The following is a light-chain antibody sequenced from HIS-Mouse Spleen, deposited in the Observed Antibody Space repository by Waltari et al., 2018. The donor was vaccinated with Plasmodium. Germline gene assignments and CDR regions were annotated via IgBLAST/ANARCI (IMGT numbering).Light chain of an antibody. Sequence: EIVMTQSPATLSVSPGERATLSCRASQSVSSNLAWYQQKPAQAPRLLIYGESTRATGIPARFSGSGSGTEFTLTISSLQSEDFAVYYCQQYNNWSFTFGPGTKVDIK. CDR2: GES. J-gene: IGKJ3*01. V-gene: IGKV3-15*01. CDR3: QQYNNWSFT. CDR1: QSVSSN.